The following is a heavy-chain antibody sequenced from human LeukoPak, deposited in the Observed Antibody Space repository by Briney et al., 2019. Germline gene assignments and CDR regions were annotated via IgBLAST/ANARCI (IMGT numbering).Heavy chain of an antibody. J-gene: IGHJ4*02. CDR2: INPNSGGT. D-gene: IGHD2-21*02. V-gene: IGHV1-2*02. Sequence: ASVKVSCKASGYTFTGYYMHWVRQAPGQGLEWMGWINPNSGGTNYAQKFQGRVTMTRDTSISTAYMELSRLRSDDTAVYYCARDLKVVVTAPIYYFDYWGQGTLVTVSS. CDR3: ARDLKVVVTAPIYYFDY. CDR1: GYTFTGYY.